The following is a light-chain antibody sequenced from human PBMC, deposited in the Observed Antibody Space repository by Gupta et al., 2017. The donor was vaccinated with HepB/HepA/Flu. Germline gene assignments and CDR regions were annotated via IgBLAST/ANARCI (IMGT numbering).Light chain of an antibody. J-gene: IGKJ1*01. CDR1: QSISRY. Sequence: DIQITQSPSTLSASVGDTVTITCRASQSISRYLAWYQQTPGKAPKVLISEASTLEIGVPSRFTGSGSGTEFTLTISSLQPDDFGTYYCQQYNSLWTFGQGTKVEIK. CDR3: QQYNSLWT. V-gene: IGKV1-5*03. CDR2: EAS.